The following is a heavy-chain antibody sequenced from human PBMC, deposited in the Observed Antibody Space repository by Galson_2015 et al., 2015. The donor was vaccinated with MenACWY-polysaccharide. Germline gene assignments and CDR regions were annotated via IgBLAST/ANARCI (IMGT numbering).Heavy chain of an antibody. D-gene: IGHD3-22*01. CDR3: ARRGKYYYDSSGYLNWFDP. CDR1: GYSFSSYD. Sequence: PVKVSCKASGYSFSSYDINWVRQTTGQGLEWMGWMNPNSGNTGYAQKFQGRVTMTRNTSISIAYMELSSLRSEDTAVYYCARRGKYYYDSSGYLNWFDPWGQGTLVTVSS. J-gene: IGHJ5*02. CDR2: MNPNSGNT. V-gene: IGHV1-8*01.